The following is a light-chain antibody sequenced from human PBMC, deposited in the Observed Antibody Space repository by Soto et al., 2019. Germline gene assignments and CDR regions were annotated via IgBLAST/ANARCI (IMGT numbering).Light chain of an antibody. CDR2: SNN. V-gene: IGLV1-44*01. Sequence: TVVNQPPSASGTPGQRVTISCSGSSSNIGSNTVNWYQQLPGTAPKLLIYSNNQRPSGVPDRFSGSKSGTSASLAISGLQSEDEADYYCAAWDDSLNGVVFGGGTKLTVL. CDR1: SSNIGSNT. CDR3: AAWDDSLNGVV. J-gene: IGLJ2*01.